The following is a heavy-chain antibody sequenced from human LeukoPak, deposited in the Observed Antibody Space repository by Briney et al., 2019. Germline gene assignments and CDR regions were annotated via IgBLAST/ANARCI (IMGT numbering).Heavy chain of an antibody. CDR3: ARRHTTRTTVTVFDY. CDR1: GGSISSSSYY. Sequence: SETLSLTCTVSGGSISSSSYYWGWIRQPPGKGLEWIGEINHSGSTNYNPSLKSRVTISVDTSKNQFSLKLSSVTAADTAVYYCARRHTTRTTVTVFDYWGQGTPVTVSS. D-gene: IGHD4-17*01. CDR2: INHSGST. V-gene: IGHV4-39*07. J-gene: IGHJ4*02.